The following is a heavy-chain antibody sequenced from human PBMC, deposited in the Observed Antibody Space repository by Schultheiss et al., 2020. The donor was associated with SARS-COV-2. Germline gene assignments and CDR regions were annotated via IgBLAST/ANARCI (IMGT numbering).Heavy chain of an antibody. CDR3: ARGDQYSSSWYYYYYMDV. D-gene: IGHD6-13*01. CDR1: GGSISSYY. V-gene: IGHV4-4*07. Sequence: SETLSLTCTVSGGSISSYYWSWIRQPAGKGLEWIGRFYTTGSTNYNPSLRSRVTMSVDTSKNQFSLKLSSVTAADTAVYYCARGDQYSSSWYYYYYMDVWGKGTTVTGSS. J-gene: IGHJ6*03. CDR2: FYTTGST.